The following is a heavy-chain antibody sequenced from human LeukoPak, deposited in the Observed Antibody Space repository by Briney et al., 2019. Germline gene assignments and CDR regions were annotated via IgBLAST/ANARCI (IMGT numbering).Heavy chain of an antibody. CDR2: IYTSGST. Sequence: SETLSLTCTVSGGSISGYYWSWIRQPAGKGLEWIGRIYTSGSTNYNPSLKSRVTMSVDTSKNQFSLMLSSVTAADTAVYYCARQTKYSSSWYYFDYWGQGTLVTVSS. CDR3: ARQTKYSSSWYYFDY. V-gene: IGHV4-4*07. J-gene: IGHJ4*02. CDR1: GGSISGYY. D-gene: IGHD6-13*01.